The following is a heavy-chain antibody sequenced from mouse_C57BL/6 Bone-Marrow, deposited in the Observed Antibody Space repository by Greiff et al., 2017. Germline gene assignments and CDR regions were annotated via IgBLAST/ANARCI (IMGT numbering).Heavy chain of an antibody. CDR3: ALSTTVVAHWYFDV. CDR1: GYTFTDYN. J-gene: IGHJ1*03. D-gene: IGHD1-1*01. V-gene: IGHV1-18*01. Sequence: VQLQQSGPELVKPGASVKIPCKASGYTFTDYNMDWVKQSHGKSLEWIGDINPNNGGTIYNQKFKGKATLTVDKSSSTAYMELRSLTSEDTAVYYCALSTTVVAHWYFDVWGTGTTVTVSS. CDR2: INPNNGGT.